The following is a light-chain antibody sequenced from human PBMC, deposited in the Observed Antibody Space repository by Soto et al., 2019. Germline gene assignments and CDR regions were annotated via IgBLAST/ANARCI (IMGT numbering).Light chain of an antibody. Sequence: DVVMTQSPDSLAVSLGERATINCKSSQSVLHSSNNENSLAWYQQKAGQRPKLLIYRASTRESGVPDRISGSGSGIDFTLTISSLQAEDVAVYYCQQYYTAIAFGQGTRLEIK. CDR1: QSVLHSSNNENS. CDR3: QQYYTAIA. CDR2: RAS. V-gene: IGKV4-1*01. J-gene: IGKJ5*01.